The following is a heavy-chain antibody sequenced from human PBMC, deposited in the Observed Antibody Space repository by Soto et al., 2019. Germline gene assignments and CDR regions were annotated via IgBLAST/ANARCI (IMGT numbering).Heavy chain of an antibody. CDR1: GFTFSSYA. D-gene: IGHD3-10*01. Sequence: GGSLRLSCAASGFTFSSYAMHWVRQAPGKGLEWVAVISYDGSNKYYADSVKGRFTISRDNSKNTLYLQMNSLRAEDTAVYYCASINIITDNLHGENWFAPWGQGTLVTVSS. V-gene: IGHV3-30-3*01. CDR2: ISYDGSNK. CDR3: ASINIITDNLHGENWFAP. J-gene: IGHJ5*02.